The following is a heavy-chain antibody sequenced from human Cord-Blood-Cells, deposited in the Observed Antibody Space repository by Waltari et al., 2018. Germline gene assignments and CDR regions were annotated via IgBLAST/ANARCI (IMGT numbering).Heavy chain of an antibody. J-gene: IGHJ4*02. V-gene: IGHV4-39*01. CDR2: IYYSGST. D-gene: IGHD4-17*01. CDR1: GGSISSSSYY. CDR3: ARLGGGGRYTTVTPTHDY. Sequence: QLQLQESGPGLVKPSETLSLTCTVSGGSISSSSYYWGWHRQPPGQGLEGLGWMGSIYYSGSTYYNPSLKSRVTISVDTSKNQFSLKLSSVTAADTAVYYCARLGGGGRYTTVTPTHDYWGQGTLVTVSS.